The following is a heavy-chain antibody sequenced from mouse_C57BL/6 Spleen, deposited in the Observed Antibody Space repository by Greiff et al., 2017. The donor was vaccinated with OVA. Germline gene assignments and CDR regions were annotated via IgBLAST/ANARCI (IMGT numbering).Heavy chain of an antibody. D-gene: IGHD2-4*01. CDR2: IDPSDSET. CDR1: GYTFTSYW. CDR3: ARGGLRRSSWFAY. Sequence: QVQLKQPGAELVRPGSSVKLSCKASGYTFTSYWMHWVKQRPIQGLEWIGNIDPSDSETPYNQKFKDKATLTVDKSSSTAYMQLSSLTSEDSAVYYCARGGLRRSSWFAYWGQGTLVTVSA. V-gene: IGHV1-52*01. J-gene: IGHJ3*01.